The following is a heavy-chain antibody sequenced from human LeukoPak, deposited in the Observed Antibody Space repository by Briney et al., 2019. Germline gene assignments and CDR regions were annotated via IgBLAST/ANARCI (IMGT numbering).Heavy chain of an antibody. J-gene: IGHJ6*03. CDR2: INPSGGST. V-gene: IGHV1-46*01. D-gene: IGHD3-10*01. CDR1: GYTFTSYY. CDR3: AREAYASGSFRTDYYYMDV. Sequence: GASVKVSCKASGYTFTSYYMHWVRQAPGQGPEWMGIINPSGGSTSYAQKFQGRVTMTRDMSTSTAYMELSRLRSDDTAVYYCAREAYASGSFRTDYYYMDVWGKGTTVTISS.